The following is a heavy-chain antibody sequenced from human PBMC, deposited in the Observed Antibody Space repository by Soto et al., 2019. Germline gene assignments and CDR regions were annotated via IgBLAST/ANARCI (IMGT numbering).Heavy chain of an antibody. CDR3: ARVPDY. CDR2: ISYSGTT. J-gene: IGHJ4*02. V-gene: IGHV4-30-4*01. Sequence: SETLSLTCTVSGGSISSGNYSWSWIRQPPGKGLEWIGFISYSGTTHYSASLRSRVTISVDTSKNQFSLKLSSVTAADTAVYSCARVPDYWGQGTLVTVSS. CDR1: GGSISSGNYS.